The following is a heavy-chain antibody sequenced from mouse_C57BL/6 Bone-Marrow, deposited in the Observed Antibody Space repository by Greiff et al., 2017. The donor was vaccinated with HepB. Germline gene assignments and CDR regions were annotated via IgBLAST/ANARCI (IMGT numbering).Heavy chain of an antibody. CDR2: ISDGGGST. Sequence: EVMLVESGGGLVQPGGSLKLSCAASGFTFSDYYMYWVRQTPEKRLEWVAYISDGGGSTYYPDPVKGRFTISRDNAKNTLYLQMSRLKSEDTAMYYCARHENGGFAYWGQGTLVTVSA. CDR1: GFTFSDYY. CDR3: ARHENGGFAY. J-gene: IGHJ3*01. V-gene: IGHV5-12*01.